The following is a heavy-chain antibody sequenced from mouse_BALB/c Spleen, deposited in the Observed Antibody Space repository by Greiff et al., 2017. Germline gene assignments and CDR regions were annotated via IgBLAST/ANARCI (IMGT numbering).Heavy chain of an antibody. D-gene: IGHD4-1*01. J-gene: IGHJ3*01. CDR2: INPSSGYT. CDR3: ARGWDPFAY. CDR1: GYTFTSYT. V-gene: IGHV1-4*02. Sequence: VQVVESAAELARPGASVKMSCKASGYTFTSYTMHWVKQRPGQGLEWIGYINPSSGYTEYNQKFKDKTTLTADKSSSTAYMQLSSLTSEDSAVYYCARGWDPFAYWGQGTLVTVSA.